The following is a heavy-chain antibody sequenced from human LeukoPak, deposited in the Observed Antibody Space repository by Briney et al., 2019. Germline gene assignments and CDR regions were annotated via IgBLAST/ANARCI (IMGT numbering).Heavy chain of an antibody. CDR1: SGSISSSGYY. CDR2: VYYSGPT. D-gene: IGHD5-18*01. J-gene: IGHJ3*02. CDR3: ARSGYKYGADALDI. V-gene: IGHV4-39*07. Sequence: SETLSLTCTVSSGSISSSGYYWGWVRQSPGKGLEWIGTVYYSGPTFYNPSLKSRVTISVDTSKTQFSLKLSSVTAADTAVYYCARSGYKYGADALDIWGQGTMVTVSS.